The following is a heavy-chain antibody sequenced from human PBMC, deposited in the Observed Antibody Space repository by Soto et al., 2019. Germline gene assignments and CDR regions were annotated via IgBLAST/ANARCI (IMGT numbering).Heavy chain of an antibody. Sequence: QVQLVQSGAEEKKPGASVKVSCKASGYTFTSYAMHWVRQAPGQRLEWMGWINAGNGNTKYSQKFQGRVTITRDTSAGTAYVELRSLGSDDTAVYYCARSPDILTPWFTAWGQGTLVTVSS. D-gene: IGHD3-9*01. J-gene: IGHJ4*02. CDR1: GYTFTSYA. CDR2: INAGNGNT. CDR3: ARSPDILTPWFTA. V-gene: IGHV1-3*05.